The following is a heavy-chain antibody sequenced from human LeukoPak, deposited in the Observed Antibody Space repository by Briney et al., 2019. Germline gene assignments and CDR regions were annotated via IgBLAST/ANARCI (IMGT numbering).Heavy chain of an antibody. CDR1: GGSFSGYY. CDR3: ARHLSSVVAAFAAYYYGMDV. V-gene: IGHV4-34*01. D-gene: IGHD2-15*01. Sequence: SETLSLTCAVYGGSFSGYYWSWIRQPPGKGLEWIGEINHSGSTNYNPSLKSRVTISVDTSKNQFSLKLSSVTAADTAVYYCARHLSSVVAAFAAYYYGMDVWGQGTTVTVSS. CDR2: INHSGST. J-gene: IGHJ6*02.